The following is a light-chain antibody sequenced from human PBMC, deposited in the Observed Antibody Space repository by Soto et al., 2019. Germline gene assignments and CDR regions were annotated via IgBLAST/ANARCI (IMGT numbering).Light chain of an antibody. V-gene: IGLV2-14*01. CDR2: EVN. CDR1: SSDVGGYEY. Sequence: QSALTQPASVSGSPGQSITISCTGTSSDVGGYEYVSWYHQHPGKAPKLMISEVNNRPSGVSNRFSGSKSGNTASLTISGLQAEDEGDYFCSSYTSSGTLVLFGGGTKLPS. J-gene: IGLJ2*01. CDR3: SSYTSSGTLVL.